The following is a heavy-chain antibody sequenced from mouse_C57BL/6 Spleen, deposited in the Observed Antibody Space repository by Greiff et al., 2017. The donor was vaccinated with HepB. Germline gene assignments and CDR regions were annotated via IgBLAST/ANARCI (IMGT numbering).Heavy chain of an antibody. CDR1: GYTFTDYY. Sequence: EVQLQQSGPVLVKPGASVKMSCKASGYTFTDYYMNWVKQSHGKSLEWIGVINPYNGGTSYNQKFKGKATLTVDKSSSTAYMELNSLTSEDSAVYYCARDGSSRAWFAYWGQGTLVTVSA. J-gene: IGHJ3*01. V-gene: IGHV1-19*01. CDR2: INPYNGGT. CDR3: ARDGSSRAWFAY. D-gene: IGHD1-1*01.